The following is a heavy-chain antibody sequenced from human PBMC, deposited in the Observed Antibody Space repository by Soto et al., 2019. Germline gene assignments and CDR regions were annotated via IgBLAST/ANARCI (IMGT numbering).Heavy chain of an antibody. Sequence: QLQLQESGPGLVKPSETLSLTCTVSGGSISSSSYYWGWIRQPPGKGLECIGSIYYSGSTYYNPSLKSRVTISVDTSKNHFSLKLSSVTAADTAVYYCARHSGSSSSHYFDYWGQGTLVTVSS. CDR3: ARHSGSSSSHYFDY. CDR1: GGSISSSSYY. J-gene: IGHJ4*02. D-gene: IGHD6-6*01. CDR2: IYYSGST. V-gene: IGHV4-39*01.